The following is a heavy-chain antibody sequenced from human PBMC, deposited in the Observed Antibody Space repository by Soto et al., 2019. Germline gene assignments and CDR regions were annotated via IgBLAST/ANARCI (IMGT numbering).Heavy chain of an antibody. CDR3: SREGDFYGLDV. V-gene: IGHV3-49*04. J-gene: IGHJ6*02. CDR1: GFTSDDYDYA. Sequence: EVQLVESGGGLVQPGRSLRLSCTFSGFTSDDYDYALTWVRQAPGKGLQWLGLIRGSTYGGTTEYAASVKGRFTISREESKGNPYLKMKSLKTEDTGGYYCSREGDFYGLDVRGQGTTVTVSS. CDR2: IRGSTYGGTT.